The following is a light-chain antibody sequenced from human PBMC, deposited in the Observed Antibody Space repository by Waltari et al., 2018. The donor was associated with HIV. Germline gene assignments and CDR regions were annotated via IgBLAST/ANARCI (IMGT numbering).Light chain of an antibody. CDR2: RNN. Sequence: QSVLTQPPSASGTPGQRVTISCSGSSSNIGSNYVYWYQQRPGTAPKLLIYRNNRRPSGVPDRFSGSKSGAAAALAISGLRSEDEADYYCAAWDDSLSVWVFGGGTKLTVL. CDR1: SSNIGSNY. V-gene: IGLV1-47*01. CDR3: AAWDDSLSVWV. J-gene: IGLJ3*02.